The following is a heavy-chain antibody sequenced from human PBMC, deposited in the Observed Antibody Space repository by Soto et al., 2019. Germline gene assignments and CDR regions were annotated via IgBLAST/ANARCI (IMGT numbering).Heavy chain of an antibody. Sequence: QVQLQESASRVVRPSQTLSVTCSVSGGSVSSGGYSWSWIRQPPGKGLEWIGFISHSGSPEYNPSLKSRVTISADKSTNQISLELSSVTAAGTAVYYCTRGVLAWGPGTLVTVSS. CDR1: GGSVSSGGYS. CDR3: TRGVLA. D-gene: IGHD2-8*01. J-gene: IGHJ5*02. V-gene: IGHV4-30-2*01. CDR2: ISHSGSP.